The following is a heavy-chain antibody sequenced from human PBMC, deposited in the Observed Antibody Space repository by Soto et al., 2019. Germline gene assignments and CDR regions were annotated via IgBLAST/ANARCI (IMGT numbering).Heavy chain of an antibody. V-gene: IGHV1-69*01. D-gene: IGHD3-10*01. CDR2: VIPMFGTA. CDR3: AVGFKLGYYSVDV. J-gene: IGHJ6*02. CDR1: GGIFTASA. Sequence: QVQLVQSGAEVRKPGSSVKVSCRSSGGIFTASAISWVRQAPGQGPEWMGGVIPMFGTANYPQRFQGRVTINADESTNTVYMQLSSLRAEDTAVYFCAVGFKLGYYSVDVWGQGTTVTVSS.